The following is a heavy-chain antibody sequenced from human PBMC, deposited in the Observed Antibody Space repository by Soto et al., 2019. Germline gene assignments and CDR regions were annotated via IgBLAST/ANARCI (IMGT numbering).Heavy chain of an antibody. D-gene: IGHD1-26*01. Sequence: ETLRLSCAAAGFTLSNNWMYWVRQAPGKGLVWVSRINGDGSSTTYAESAKGRFTISRDNAKSTLFLQMNSLSAEDTAVYYCATVAYSGSFFAHWGQGTLVTVSS. CDR2: INGDGSST. J-gene: IGHJ5*02. CDR1: GFTLSNNW. CDR3: ATVAYSGSFFAH. V-gene: IGHV3-74*03.